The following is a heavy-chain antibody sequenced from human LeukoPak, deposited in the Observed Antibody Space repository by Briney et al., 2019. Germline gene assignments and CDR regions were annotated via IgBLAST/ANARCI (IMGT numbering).Heavy chain of an antibody. CDR1: GGSISSSNW. J-gene: IGHJ6*03. CDR2: IYHSGST. V-gene: IGHV4-4*02. Sequence: SGTLSLTCAVSGGSISSSNWWSWVRQPPGKGLEWIGEIYHSGSTNYNPSLKSRVTISVDKSKNQFSLKLSSVTAADTAVYYCARGEPSYGSGTYYRPLEPNYMDVWGKGTTVTVSS. CDR3: ARGEPSYGSGTYYRPLEPNYMDV. D-gene: IGHD3-10*01.